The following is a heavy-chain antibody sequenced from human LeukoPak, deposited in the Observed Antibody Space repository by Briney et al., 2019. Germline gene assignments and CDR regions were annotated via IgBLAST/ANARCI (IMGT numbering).Heavy chain of an antibody. J-gene: IGHJ4*02. D-gene: IGHD1-26*01. CDR1: GFTFSSHG. Sequence: GESLRLSCAASGFTFSSHGMHWVRQAPGKGLEWVAFTWHDGSSKYYADSVKGRFTISRDNSKNTLYLEVNSLRAEDTAVYLCAKTGTTWYFDYWGQGTLVIVSS. V-gene: IGHV3-30*02. CDR2: TWHDGSSK. CDR3: AKTGTTWYFDY.